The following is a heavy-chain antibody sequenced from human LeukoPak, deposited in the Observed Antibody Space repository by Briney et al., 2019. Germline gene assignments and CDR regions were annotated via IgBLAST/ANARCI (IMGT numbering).Heavy chain of an antibody. J-gene: IGHJ4*02. CDR2: INQAGSET. CDR3: LIAATARGGFDY. V-gene: IGHV3-7*01. D-gene: IGHD2-21*02. CDR1: GFTFSSYE. Sequence: PGGSLRLSCAASGFTFSSYEMNWVRQAPGKGLEWVANINQAGSETYYVDSVMGRFTISRDNAKNSLYLQMSSLRVGDTAVYFCLIAATARGGFDYWGQGTLVTVSS.